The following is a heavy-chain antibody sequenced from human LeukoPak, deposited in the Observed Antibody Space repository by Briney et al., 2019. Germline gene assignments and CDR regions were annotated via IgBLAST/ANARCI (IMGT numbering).Heavy chain of an antibody. V-gene: IGHV1-2*06. J-gene: IGHJ4*02. CDR2: LNPNSGGT. Sequence: ASVKVSCKASGYTFTGYYMHWVRQAPGQGLEWMGRLNPNSGGTNYAQKFQGRVTMTRDTSISTAYMELSRLRSDDTAVYYCARSNYYDSPVRLNYWGQGTLVTVSS. D-gene: IGHD3-22*01. CDR1: GYTFTGYY. CDR3: ARSNYYDSPVRLNY.